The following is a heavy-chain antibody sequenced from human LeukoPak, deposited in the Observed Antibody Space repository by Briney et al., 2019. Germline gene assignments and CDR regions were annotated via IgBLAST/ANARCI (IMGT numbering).Heavy chain of an antibody. CDR2: IWYGGSNK. V-gene: IGHV3-33*08. D-gene: IGHD5-18*01. Sequence: PGESLRLSCAASGFTFSSHGMHWVRQAPGKGLEWVAVIWYGGSNKYYADSVKGRFTISRDNSKNTLYLQMNSLRAEDTAVYYCARDRPVDTAMGEPLDYWGQGTLVTVSS. CDR3: ARDRPVDTAMGEPLDY. J-gene: IGHJ4*02. CDR1: GFTFSSHG.